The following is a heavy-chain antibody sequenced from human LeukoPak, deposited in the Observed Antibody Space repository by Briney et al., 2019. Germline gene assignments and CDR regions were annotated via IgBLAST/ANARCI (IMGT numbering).Heavy chain of an antibody. D-gene: IGHD2-2*01. CDR1: GYSFTSYW. J-gene: IGHJ4*02. CDR3: ARQYCSSTSCYYFDY. Sequence: GESLKISCQGSGYSFTSYWIGWVRQMPGKGPEWMGIIYPGDSDTRYSPSFQGQVTISADKSISTAYLQWSSLKASDTAMYYCARQYCSSTSCYYFDYWGQGTLVTVSS. CDR2: IYPGDSDT. V-gene: IGHV5-51*01.